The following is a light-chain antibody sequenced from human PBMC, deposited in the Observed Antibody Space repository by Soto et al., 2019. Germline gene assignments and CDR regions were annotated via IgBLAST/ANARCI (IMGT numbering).Light chain of an antibody. CDR3: QQYYSIPLG. Sequence: DIVMTQSPDSLAVSLGERATINCKSSQSVLYSSNNKNYLAWYQQKPGQPPMLLIYWASTRESGVPDRFRGSGSGTDFTLTITSLHAEDVAVYYCQQYYSIPLGFGGGTKVEIK. CDR2: WAS. V-gene: IGKV4-1*01. J-gene: IGKJ4*01. CDR1: QSVLYSSNNKNY.